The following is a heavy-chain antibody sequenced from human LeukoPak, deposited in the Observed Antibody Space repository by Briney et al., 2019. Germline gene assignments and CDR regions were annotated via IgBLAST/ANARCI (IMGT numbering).Heavy chain of an antibody. V-gene: IGHV3-7*01. CDR1: GFTVSIYW. Sequence: GGSLRLSCAASGFTVSIYWMSSVRQAPGKGLEWVANIKQDGNEQYYVDSVKGRFTISRDNAKNSLYLQINSLRAEDMAVYYCARDHIVVVPTATGDYYYYYMDVWGKGTTVTVSS. CDR2: IKQDGNEQ. CDR3: ARDHIVVVPTATGDYYYYYMDV. J-gene: IGHJ6*03. D-gene: IGHD2-2*01.